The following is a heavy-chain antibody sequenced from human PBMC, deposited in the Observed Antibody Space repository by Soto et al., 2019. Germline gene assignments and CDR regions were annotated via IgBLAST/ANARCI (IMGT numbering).Heavy chain of an antibody. V-gene: IGHV3-33*01. J-gene: IGHJ6*02. CDR2: IYVDGGNI. Sequence: GGSLRLSCAASGFSFSNSNMHWVRQARGSGLDWVAGIYVDGGNIYYADSVKGRFTISRDNAKNSLYLQMNSLRAEDTAVYYCARLEEYYDILTGYPDYYYGMDVWGQGTTVTVSS. CDR3: ARLEEYYDILTGYPDYYYGMDV. D-gene: IGHD3-9*01. CDR1: GFSFSNSN.